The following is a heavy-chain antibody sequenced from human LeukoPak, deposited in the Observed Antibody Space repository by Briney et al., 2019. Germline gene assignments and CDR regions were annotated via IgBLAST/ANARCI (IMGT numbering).Heavy chain of an antibody. D-gene: IGHD6-19*01. V-gene: IGHV3-23*01. J-gene: IGHJ4*02. Sequence: PGASLRLSCAASGFIFSNYAMSWVRQAPGKGLEWVSAISGSGGSTYYADSVKGRFTISRDNSKNTLYLQMNSLRAEDTAVYYCAKESSGWYLYWGQGTLVTVSS. CDR3: AKESSGWYLY. CDR1: GFIFSNYA. CDR2: ISGSGGST.